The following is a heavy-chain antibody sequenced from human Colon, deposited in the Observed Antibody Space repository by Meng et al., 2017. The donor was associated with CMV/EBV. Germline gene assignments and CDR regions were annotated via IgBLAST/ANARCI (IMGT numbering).Heavy chain of an antibody. CDR1: GFTFSAFP. CDR2: ISHDGTKK. D-gene: IGHD4-11*01. V-gene: IGHV3-30*04. Sequence: GESLRLSCAASGFTFSAFPIHWVRQAPGKGLEWVAIISHDGTKKYYAESVKGRFSPSRDNSQNTVNMHMNSLRGDDTAVYYCARASNSSFDPWGQGTLVTVSS. CDR3: ARASNSSFDP. J-gene: IGHJ5*02.